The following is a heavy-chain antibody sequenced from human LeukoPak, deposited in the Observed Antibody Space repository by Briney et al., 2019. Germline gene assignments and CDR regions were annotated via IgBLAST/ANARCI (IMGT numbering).Heavy chain of an antibody. CDR2: IRYDESNK. CDR1: GFTFSAYG. CDR3: AKDGAFYIPYYYYMDV. J-gene: IGHJ6*03. V-gene: IGHV3-30*02. D-gene: IGHD2-21*01. Sequence: GGSLRLSCAASGFTFSAYGMHWVRQAPGKGLEWVAFIRYDESNKYYADSVKGRFTISRDNSKNTLYLQMNSLRPEDTAVYYCAKDGAFYIPYYYYMDVWGKGTTVTISS.